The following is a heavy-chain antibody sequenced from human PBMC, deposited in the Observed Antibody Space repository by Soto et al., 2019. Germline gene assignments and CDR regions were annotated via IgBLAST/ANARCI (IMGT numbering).Heavy chain of an antibody. CDR2: SRHKPEKYTT. CDR1: GFTLSDYQ. V-gene: IGHV3-72*01. D-gene: IGHD6-13*01. CDR3: ARDMAAAGP. Sequence: GGSLRLSCAVSGFTLSDYQMDWVRQAPGKGLEWVGRSRHKPEKYTTEYAASVKGRFTISRDDSDNSLYLQMNNLKIDDTAVYYCARDMAAAGPWGQGTLVTVSS. J-gene: IGHJ5*02.